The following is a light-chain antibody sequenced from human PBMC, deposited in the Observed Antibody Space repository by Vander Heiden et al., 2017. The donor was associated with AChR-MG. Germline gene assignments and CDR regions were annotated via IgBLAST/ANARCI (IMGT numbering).Light chain of an antibody. CDR2: DAS. CDR1: HEISNY. J-gene: IGKJ5*01. Sequence: DIQMTQSPSSLSAFVGDRVTITCQASHEISNYLNWYQQKPGKAPKLLIHDASNLETGVPSRCSGSGSGTDFTFTISSLQPEDSATYYCQVGVTFGQGTRLEIK. CDR3: QVGVT. V-gene: IGKV1-33*01.